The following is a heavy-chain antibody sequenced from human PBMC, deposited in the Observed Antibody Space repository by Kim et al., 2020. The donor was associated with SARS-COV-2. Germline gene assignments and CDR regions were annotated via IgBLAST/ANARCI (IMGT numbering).Heavy chain of an antibody. CDR2: IYTSGST. V-gene: IGHV4-4*07. D-gene: IGHD3-22*01. J-gene: IGHJ5*02. Sequence: SETLSLTCTVSGGSISSYYWSWIRQPAGKGLEWIGRIYTSGSTNYNPSLKSRVTMSVDTSKNQFSLKLSSVTAADTAVYYCARSTISPYYYDSSGYYLYTTRTNWFDPWGQGTLVTVSS. CDR3: ARSTISPYYYDSSGYYLYTTRTNWFDP. CDR1: GGSISSYY.